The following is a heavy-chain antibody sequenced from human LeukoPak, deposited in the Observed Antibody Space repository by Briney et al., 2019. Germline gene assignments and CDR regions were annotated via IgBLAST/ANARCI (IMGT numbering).Heavy chain of an antibody. D-gene: IGHD4-23*01. CDR1: GFTFSSYS. CDR3: ARATTVVTHWYFDL. Sequence: GSLRLSCAASGFTFSSYSMNWVRQAPGKGLEWVSSISSSSSYIYYADSVKGRFTISRDNAKNSLYLQMNSLRAEDTAVYYCARATTVVTHWYFDLWGRGTLVTVSS. CDR2: ISSSSSYI. V-gene: IGHV3-21*01. J-gene: IGHJ2*01.